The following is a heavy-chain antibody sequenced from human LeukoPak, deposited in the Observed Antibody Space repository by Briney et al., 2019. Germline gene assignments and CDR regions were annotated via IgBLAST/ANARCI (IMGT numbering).Heavy chain of an antibody. CDR3: ARHPLAAAETRAFDI. J-gene: IGHJ3*02. D-gene: IGHD6-13*01. CDR2: IYYSGST. Sequence: SETLSLTCTVSGGSISSSSYYWGWIRQPPGKGLEWIGSIYYSGSTYYNPSLKSRVTISVDTSKNQFSLKLSSVTAADTAVYYCARHPLAAAETRAFDIWGRGTMVTVSS. V-gene: IGHV4-39*01. CDR1: GGSISSSSYY.